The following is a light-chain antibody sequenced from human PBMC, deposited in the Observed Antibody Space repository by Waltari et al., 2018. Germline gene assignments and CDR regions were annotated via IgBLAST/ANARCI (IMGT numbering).Light chain of an antibody. Sequence: IVLTQSPGTLSLSPGERATLSCRASQSVSSSYLAWYQQKFGQAPRLLIYDASSRATGIPDRFSGSGSGTDFTLTISRLEPEDFAEYYCQQYGSSLSITFGQGTRLEIK. V-gene: IGKV3-20*01. CDR2: DAS. J-gene: IGKJ5*01. CDR1: QSVSSSY. CDR3: QQYGSSLSIT.